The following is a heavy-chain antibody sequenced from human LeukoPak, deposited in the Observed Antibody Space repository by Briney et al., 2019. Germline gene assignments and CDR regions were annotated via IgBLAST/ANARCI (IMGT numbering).Heavy chain of an antibody. V-gene: IGHV3-23*01. D-gene: IGHD4-17*01. J-gene: IGHJ4*02. Sequence: GGSLRLSCAASGFTFSSYGMNWVRQAPGKGLEWVSAISGSGGSTYYADSVKGRFTISRDNSKSTLYLQMNSLRAEDTAVYYCAKATTVTTSVRDYWGQGTLVTVSS. CDR3: AKATTVTTSVRDY. CDR1: GFTFSSYG. CDR2: ISGSGGST.